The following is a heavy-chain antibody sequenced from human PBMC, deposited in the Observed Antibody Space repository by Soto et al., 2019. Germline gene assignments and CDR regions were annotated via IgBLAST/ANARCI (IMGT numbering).Heavy chain of an antibody. Sequence: SVKVSCKASGGTFSSYAISWVRQAPGQGLEWMGGIIPIFGTANYAQKFQGRVTITADESTSTAYMELSSLRSEDTAVYYCVRDGITGTYLFDYWGQGTLVTVSS. CDR2: IIPIFGTA. D-gene: IGHD1-7*01. CDR1: GGTFSSYA. V-gene: IGHV1-69*13. CDR3: VRDGITGTYLFDY. J-gene: IGHJ4*02.